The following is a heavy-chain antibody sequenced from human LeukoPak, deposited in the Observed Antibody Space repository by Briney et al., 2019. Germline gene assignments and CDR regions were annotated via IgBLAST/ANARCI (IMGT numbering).Heavy chain of an antibody. CDR2: IYYSGST. J-gene: IGHJ6*03. Sequence: PSETLSLTCTVSGGSISSYYWSWIRQPPGKGLEWIGYIYYSGSTNYNPSLKSRVTISVDTSKNQFSLKLSSVTAADTAVYYCARFRRSSWYDYYYYYMDVWGKGTTVTISS. V-gene: IGHV4-59*01. CDR1: GGSISSYY. D-gene: IGHD6-13*01. CDR3: ARFRRSSWYDYYYYYMDV.